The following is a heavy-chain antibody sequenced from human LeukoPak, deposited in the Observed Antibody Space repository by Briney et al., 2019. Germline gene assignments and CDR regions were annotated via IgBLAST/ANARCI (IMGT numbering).Heavy chain of an antibody. V-gene: IGHV4-30-2*01. CDR2: IYHSGST. D-gene: IGHD4-11*01. CDR3: ASSLRVTTGWFDP. Sequence: SETLSLTCAVSGGSISSGGYSWSWIRQPPGKGLEWIGYIYHSGSTYYNPSLKSRVTISVDRSKNQFSLKLSSVTAADTAVYYCASSLRVTTGWFDPWGQGTLVTVSS. J-gene: IGHJ5*02. CDR1: GGSISSGGYS.